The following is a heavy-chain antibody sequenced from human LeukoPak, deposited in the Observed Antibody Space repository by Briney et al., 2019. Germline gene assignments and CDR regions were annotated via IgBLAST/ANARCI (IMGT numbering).Heavy chain of an antibody. CDR1: GFIFRTYW. D-gene: IGHD6-13*01. CDR2: IKRDGSEK. V-gene: IGHV3-7*01. CDR3: AREAAANRGPKPYYFDY. Sequence: YPGGSLRLSCAASGFIFRTYWMSWVRQAPGKGLEWVANIKRDGSEKYYVDSVKGRFTISRDNAKNSVYLQMNSLRAEDTAVYYCAREAAANRGPKPYYFDYWGQGTLVTVSS. J-gene: IGHJ4*02.